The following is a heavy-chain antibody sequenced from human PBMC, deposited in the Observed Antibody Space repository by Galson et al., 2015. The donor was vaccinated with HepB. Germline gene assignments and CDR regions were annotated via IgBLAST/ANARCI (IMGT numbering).Heavy chain of an antibody. Sequence: SLRLSCAASEFTFNDFAMSWVRQAPGKGLEWVSTINSDGANTHYADSVKGRFTISRDNSKNTLYLQMSSLGVEDTAVYHCARDVGAIMFDYWGQGTLVTVSS. V-gene: IGHV3-23*01. CDR3: ARDVGAIMFDY. J-gene: IGHJ4*02. CDR2: INSDGANT. CDR1: EFTFNDFA. D-gene: IGHD3-3*01.